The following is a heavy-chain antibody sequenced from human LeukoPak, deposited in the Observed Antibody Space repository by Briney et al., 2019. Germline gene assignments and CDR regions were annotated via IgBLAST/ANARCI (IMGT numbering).Heavy chain of an antibody. CDR1: GGSIRSSNYY. CDR3: ARAYHSSWYLNWFDP. D-gene: IGHD6-13*01. CDR2: ILQSGST. Sequence: PSETLSLTCTVSGGSIRSSNYYWAWIRQPPGKGLEWIGSILQSGSTFYNPSLKSRVTISVDTSKNEFSLKLSSVTAADTAVYYCARAYHSSWYLNWFDPWGQGTLVTVSS. J-gene: IGHJ5*02. V-gene: IGHV4-39*07.